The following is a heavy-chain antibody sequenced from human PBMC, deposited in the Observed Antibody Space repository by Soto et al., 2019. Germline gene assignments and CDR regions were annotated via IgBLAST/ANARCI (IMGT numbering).Heavy chain of an antibody. J-gene: IGHJ6*02. CDR2: IYYSGST. CDR1: GGSISSGGYY. V-gene: IGHV4-31*03. CDR3: ARDRATVTNPYYYYYGMDV. Sequence: LSLTCTVSGGSISSGGYYWSWIRHHPGKGLEWIGYIYYSGSTYYNPSLKSRVTISVDTSKNQFSLKLSSVTAADTAVYYCARDRATVTNPYYYYYGMDVWGQGTTVTVSS. D-gene: IGHD4-17*01.